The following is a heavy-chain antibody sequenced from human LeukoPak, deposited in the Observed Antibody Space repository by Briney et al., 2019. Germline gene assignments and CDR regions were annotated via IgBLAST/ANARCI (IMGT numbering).Heavy chain of an antibody. Sequence: GGSLRLSCAASGFTFSNYRMNWVRQAPGKGLEWVSAISGSGGSTYYADSVKGRFTISRDNSKNTLYLQMNSLRAEDTAVYYCAKDGGAYFDYWGQGTLVTVSS. V-gene: IGHV3-23*01. CDR2: ISGSGGST. J-gene: IGHJ4*02. CDR3: AKDGGAYFDY. CDR1: GFTFSNYR. D-gene: IGHD3-16*01.